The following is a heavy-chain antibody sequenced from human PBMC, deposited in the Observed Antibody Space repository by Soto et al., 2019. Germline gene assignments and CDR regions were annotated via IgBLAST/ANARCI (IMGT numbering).Heavy chain of an antibody. V-gene: IGHV4-59*08. D-gene: IGHD4-17*01. CDR2: IYYSGST. CDR1: GGSISSYY. Sequence: SETLSLTCTVSGGSISSYYWSWIRQPPGKGLEWIGYIYYSGSTNYNPSLKSRVTIAVDTSKNQFSLKLSSVTAADTAVYYCARHGRGTTVTTRLFFFDYWGQGTLVTVSS. J-gene: IGHJ4*02. CDR3: ARHGRGTTVTTRLFFFDY.